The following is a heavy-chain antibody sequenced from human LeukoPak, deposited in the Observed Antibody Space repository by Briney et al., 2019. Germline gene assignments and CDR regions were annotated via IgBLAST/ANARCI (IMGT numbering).Heavy chain of an antibody. CDR3: ARVGSGIY. J-gene: IGHJ4*02. V-gene: IGHV3-48*04. Sequence: AGGSLRLSCAASGFTFSSFTMNWVRQAPGKGLEWVSYISHSDSTTSYSDSVRGRFTISRDNAKNSLYLQMNSLRAEDTAVYYCARVGSGIYWGQGTLVTVSS. CDR2: ISHSDSTT. CDR1: GFTFSSFT. D-gene: IGHD3-10*01.